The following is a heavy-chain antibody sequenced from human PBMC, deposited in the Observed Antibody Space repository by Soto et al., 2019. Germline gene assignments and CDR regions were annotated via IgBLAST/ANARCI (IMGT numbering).Heavy chain of an antibody. CDR3: ARLYGSGTYWFDP. Sequence: SETLSLTCSVSGDSINNKNWWTWLRQPPGKRLEWIGDIYHTGRSSYNPSLKSRVTISVDTSKNQFSLKLSSVTAADTAVYYCARLYGSGTYWFDPWGQGTLVTVSS. D-gene: IGHD3-10*01. J-gene: IGHJ5*02. CDR1: GDSINNKNW. CDR2: IYHTGRS. V-gene: IGHV4-4*02.